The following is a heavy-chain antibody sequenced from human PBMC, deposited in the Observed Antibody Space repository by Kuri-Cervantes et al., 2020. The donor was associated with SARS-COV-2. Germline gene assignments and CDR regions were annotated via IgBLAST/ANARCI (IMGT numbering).Heavy chain of an antibody. CDR2: ISGSGATT. CDR1: GFTFSIYA. CDR3: VKDYYGSGINWIFDS. Sequence: LPLTGAPSGFTFSIYAMNWVRQGPRKGLEWVSGISGSGATTYYADSVKGRFTNSRDNSKNTLYLQMDSLRADDTAVYYCVKDYYGSGINWIFDSWGQGALVTVSS. J-gene: IGHJ4*02. D-gene: IGHD3-10*01. V-gene: IGHV3-23*01.